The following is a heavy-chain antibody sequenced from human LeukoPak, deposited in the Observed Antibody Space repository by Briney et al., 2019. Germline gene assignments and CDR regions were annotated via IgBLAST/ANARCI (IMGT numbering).Heavy chain of an antibody. Sequence: GGSLRLSCAASGFTFSDYYMSWIRQAPGKGLEWVSYISSSSSYTNYADSVKGRFTISRDNAKNSLYLQMNSPRAEDTAVYYCAREGPGIAVVDYWGQGTLVTVSS. J-gene: IGHJ4*02. CDR2: ISSSSSYT. V-gene: IGHV3-11*06. CDR3: AREGPGIAVVDY. D-gene: IGHD6-19*01. CDR1: GFTFSDYY.